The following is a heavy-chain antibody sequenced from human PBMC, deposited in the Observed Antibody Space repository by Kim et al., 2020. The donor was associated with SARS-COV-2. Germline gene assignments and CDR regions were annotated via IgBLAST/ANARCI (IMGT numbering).Heavy chain of an antibody. CDR1: GFTFSSYG. J-gene: IGHJ4*02. V-gene: IGHV3-30*18. D-gene: IGHD3-10*01. Sequence: GGSLRLSCAASGFTFSSYGMHWVRQAPGKGLEWVAVISYDGSNKYYADSVKGRFTISRDNSKNTLYLQMNSLRAEDTAVYYCAKWSYYYGSGRGPVGDYWGQGTLVTVSS. CDR3: AKWSYYYGSGRGPVGDY. CDR2: ISYDGSNK.